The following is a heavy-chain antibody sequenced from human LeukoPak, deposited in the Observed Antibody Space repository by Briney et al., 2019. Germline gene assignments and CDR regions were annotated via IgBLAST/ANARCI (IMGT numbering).Heavy chain of an antibody. J-gene: IGHJ4*02. Sequence: PGGSLRLSCAASGFTFTNYGIHWVRQAPGKGLEWVAVISYDGSNKYYGESVNGRFTISRDNSKNTLYLQMNSLRAEDTAVYYCAKDQDIPSSGTWGSIDYWGQGTLVTVSS. CDR3: AKDQDIPSSGTWGSIDY. CDR1: GFTFTNYG. V-gene: IGHV3-30*18. D-gene: IGHD6-13*01. CDR2: ISYDGSNK.